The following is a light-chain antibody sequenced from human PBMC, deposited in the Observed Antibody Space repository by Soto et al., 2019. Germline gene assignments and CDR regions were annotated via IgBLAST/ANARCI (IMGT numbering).Light chain of an antibody. CDR1: QGINNR. CDR2: AAS. V-gene: IGKV1-27*01. CDR3: QNYNSAPPAGA. J-gene: IGKJ4*01. Sequence: DVQMTQSPSSLSASVGDRVTITCRASQGINNRLAWYQQKPGKLPNLLIYAASTLQLGVPSRFSASGSGTDFTLTISSLQPEDVATYYCQNYNSAPPAGAFGGGTKVEIK.